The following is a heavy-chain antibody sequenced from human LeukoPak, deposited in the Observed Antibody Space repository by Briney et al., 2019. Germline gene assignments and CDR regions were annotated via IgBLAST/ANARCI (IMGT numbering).Heavy chain of an antibody. J-gene: IGHJ4*02. CDR1: GDSISNYY. D-gene: IGHD3-22*01. CDR3: AREDSSGYLDY. Sequence: PSETLSLTCTVSGDSISNYYWSWLRQPPGKELEWIGYIYYSGSTYYNPSLKSRVTISVDTSKNQFSLKLSSVTAADTAVYYCAREDSSGYLDYWGQGTLVTVSS. CDR2: IYYSGST. V-gene: IGHV4-59*12.